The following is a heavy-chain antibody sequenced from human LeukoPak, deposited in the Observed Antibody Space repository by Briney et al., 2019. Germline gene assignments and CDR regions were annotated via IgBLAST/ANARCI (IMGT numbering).Heavy chain of an antibody. Sequence: GGSLRLSCAASGFTFSSYAMSWVRQAPGQGLEWVSAISGSGGSTDYAASVKGRFTISRDNSKNTLYLQMNSLRAEDTAVSYCAKRPAAGADYWGQGTLVTVSS. CDR1: GFTFSSYA. D-gene: IGHD6-13*01. V-gene: IGHV3-23*01. CDR2: ISGSGGST. J-gene: IGHJ4*02. CDR3: AKRPAAGADY.